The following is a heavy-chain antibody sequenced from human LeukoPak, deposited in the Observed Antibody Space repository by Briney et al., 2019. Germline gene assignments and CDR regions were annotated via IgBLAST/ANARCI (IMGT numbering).Heavy chain of an antibody. Sequence: PGGSLRLSCAASGFTFSTSWMDWVRQAPGKGLEWVANIKEDGSETRYVDSAKGRFTISRDNAKNFLYLQVDSLRVEDTAIYFCSRSLDYWGQGTLVTVSS. CDR3: SRSLDY. CDR1: GFTFSTSW. V-gene: IGHV3-7*01. CDR2: IKEDGSET. J-gene: IGHJ4*02.